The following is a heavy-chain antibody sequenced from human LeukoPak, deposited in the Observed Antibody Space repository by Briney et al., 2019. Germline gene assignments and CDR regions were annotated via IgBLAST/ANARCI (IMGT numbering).Heavy chain of an antibody. CDR1: GYTFTSYG. CDR2: ISAYNGNT. V-gene: IGHV1-18*01. D-gene: IGHD3-9*01. J-gene: IGHJ4*02. CDR3: ARGYYDILTGYPNPKGDGDY. Sequence: ASVKVSCKASGYTFTSYGISWVRQAPGQGLEWMGWISAYNGNTNYAQKLQGRVTMTTDTSTSTAYMELRSLRSDDTAVYYCARGYYDILTGYPNPKGDGDYWGQGTLVTVSS.